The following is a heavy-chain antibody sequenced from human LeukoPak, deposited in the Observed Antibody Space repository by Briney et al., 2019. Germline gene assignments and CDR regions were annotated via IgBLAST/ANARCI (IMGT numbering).Heavy chain of an antibody. V-gene: IGHV1-18*01. CDR3: ARVHLGGWFGELPDY. Sequence: GASVKVSCKASGGTFSSYAISWVRQAPGQGLEWMGWISAYNGNTNYAQKLQGRVTMTTDTSTSTAYMELRSLRSDDTAVYYCARVHLGGWFGELPDYWGQGTLVTVSS. D-gene: IGHD3-10*01. CDR1: GGTFSSYA. J-gene: IGHJ4*02. CDR2: ISAYNGNT.